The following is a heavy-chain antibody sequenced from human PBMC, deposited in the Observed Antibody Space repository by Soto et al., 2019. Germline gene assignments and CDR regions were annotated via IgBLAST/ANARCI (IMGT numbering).Heavy chain of an antibody. CDR1: GFTFSDHY. D-gene: IGHD3-10*01. Sequence: GGSLRLSCAASGFTFSDHYMDWVRQAPGKGLEWVGRTRNKANSYTTEYAASVKGRFTISRDDSKNSLYLQMNSLKTEDTAVYYCARAIQGGEYYYYYGMDVWGQGTTVTVSS. V-gene: IGHV3-72*01. CDR3: ARAIQGGEYYYYYGMDV. J-gene: IGHJ6*02. CDR2: TRNKANSYTT.